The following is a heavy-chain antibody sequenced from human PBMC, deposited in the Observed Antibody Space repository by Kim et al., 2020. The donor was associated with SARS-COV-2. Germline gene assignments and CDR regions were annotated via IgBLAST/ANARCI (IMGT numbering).Heavy chain of an antibody. CDR3: ARIGHPFDY. V-gene: IGHV1-69*02. Sequence: GIANYAQKFQGRVTITADKSTSTAYMELSSLRSEDTAVYYCARIGHPFDYWGQGTLVTVSA. J-gene: IGHJ4*02. CDR2: GIA.